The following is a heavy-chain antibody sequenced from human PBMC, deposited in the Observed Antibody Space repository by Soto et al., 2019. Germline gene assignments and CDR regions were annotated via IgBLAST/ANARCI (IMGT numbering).Heavy chain of an antibody. CDR2: ISSDGSST. J-gene: IGHJ4*02. D-gene: IGHD2-2*01. Sequence: EVQLVESGGGLVQPGGSLRLSCAASGFTLTNYWLHWARQAPGKGLGWVPRISSDGSSTNYADSVKGRFTISRDNAKNTLHLQMNSLRAEDTAVYYCARVPYCSSSSCYSYFDSWGQGTLVTVSS. CDR1: GFTLTNYW. CDR3: ARVPYCSSSSCYSYFDS. V-gene: IGHV3-74*01.